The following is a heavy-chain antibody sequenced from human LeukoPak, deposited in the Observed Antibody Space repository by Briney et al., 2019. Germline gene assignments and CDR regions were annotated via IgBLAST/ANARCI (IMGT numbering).Heavy chain of an antibody. V-gene: IGHV4-30-2*01. CDR1: GGSISSGGYY. Sequence: PSQTLSLTCTVSGGSISSGGYYWSWIRQPPGKGLEWIGYIYHSGSTYYNPSLKSRVTISVDRSKNQFSVKLSSVTAADTAVYYCARDSDDYYDSSGYVFDCWGQGTLVTVSS. CDR2: IYHSGST. D-gene: IGHD3-22*01. CDR3: ARDSDDYYDSSGYVFDC. J-gene: IGHJ4*02.